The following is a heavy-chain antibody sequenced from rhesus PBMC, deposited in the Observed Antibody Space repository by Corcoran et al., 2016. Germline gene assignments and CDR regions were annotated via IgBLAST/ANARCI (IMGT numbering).Heavy chain of an antibody. Sequence: QVQLQESGPGLVKPSETLSLTCAVSGGSFSSYWWSWIRQPPGKGLEWIGEINGNSGSHSYNSSLKGRVTISKDASKNQFALKLNSMTTADTAVYYCARGRISGAVYWGQGVLVTVSS. J-gene: IGHJ4*01. V-gene: IGHV4-80*01. D-gene: IGHD6-31*01. CDR2: INGNSGSH. CDR3: ARGRISGAVY. CDR1: GGSFSSYW.